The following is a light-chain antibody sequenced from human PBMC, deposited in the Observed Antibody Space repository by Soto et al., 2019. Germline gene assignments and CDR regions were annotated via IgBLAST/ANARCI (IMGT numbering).Light chain of an antibody. CDR2: DAS. CDR3: QQRSSWPVT. J-gene: IGKJ1*01. Sequence: EIVLTQSPATLSLSPGERATLSCRASQSVSSYLAWYQQKPGQAPRLLIYDASNRATGIPARFSGSGSGTDFTLTISSLEPEDLAVYYCQQRSSWPVTFGQGTKVEIK. CDR1: QSVSSY. V-gene: IGKV3-11*01.